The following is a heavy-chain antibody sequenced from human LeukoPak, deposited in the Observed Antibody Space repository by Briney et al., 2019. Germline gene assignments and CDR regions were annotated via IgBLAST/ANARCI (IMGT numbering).Heavy chain of an antibody. CDR2: INHSGST. J-gene: IGHJ3*02. Sequence: KASETLSLTCAVYGGSFSGYYWSWIRQPPGKGLEWIGEINHSGSTNYNPSLKSRVTISVDTSKNQFSLKLSSVTAADTAVYYCGLGGDGYDILTGYQNDAFDIWGQGTMVTVSS. CDR1: GGSFSGYY. CDR3: GLGGDGYDILTGYQNDAFDI. D-gene: IGHD3-9*01. V-gene: IGHV4-34*01.